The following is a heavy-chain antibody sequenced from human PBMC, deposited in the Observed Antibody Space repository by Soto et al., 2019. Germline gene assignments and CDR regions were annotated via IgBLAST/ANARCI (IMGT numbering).Heavy chain of an antibody. CDR1: GFTFSSHS. V-gene: IGHV3-48*03. Sequence: GGSLRLSCAASGFTFSSHSMNWVRQAPGKGLEWVASIYRSSVYRFGPNEFYADSVRGRFIISRDNTNNLVFLQMDSLRVEDTAVYYCAREFSSQLPLDYWGQGTLVTGSS. CDR2: VYRFGPNE. J-gene: IGHJ4*02. CDR3: AREFSSQLPLDY.